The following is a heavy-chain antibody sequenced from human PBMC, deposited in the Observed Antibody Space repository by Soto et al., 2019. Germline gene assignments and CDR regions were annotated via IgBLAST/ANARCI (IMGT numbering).Heavy chain of an antibody. J-gene: IGHJ4*02. CDR2: INPSGGDT. CDR3: ARGYGSGSYYDH. CDR1: GYSFTNYF. D-gene: IGHD3-10*01. V-gene: IGHV1-46*01. Sequence: ASVKVSCKASGYSFTNYFMHWVRQAPGQGPEWMGIINPSGGDTRYAQNFQGRVTMTRDTSTSTVYMELSSLRSEDTAVYYCARGYGSGSYYDHWGQGSLVTSPQ.